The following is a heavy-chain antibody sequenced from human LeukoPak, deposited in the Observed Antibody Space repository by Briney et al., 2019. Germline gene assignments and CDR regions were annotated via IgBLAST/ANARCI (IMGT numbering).Heavy chain of an antibody. V-gene: IGHV1-69*06. CDR1: GGTFSSYP. CDR2: IIPNFGTA. J-gene: IGHJ6*03. Sequence: SVKVSCKASGGTFSSYPISWVRQAPAQALEWMGGIIPNFGTANYAQKFQGRVTITADKPTSTAYMGLSRLRSEDTAVYYCARGTYYYGAGKRNYYYFYYMYVWGKRTT. CDR3: ARGTYYYGAGKRNYYYFYYMYV. D-gene: IGHD3-10*01.